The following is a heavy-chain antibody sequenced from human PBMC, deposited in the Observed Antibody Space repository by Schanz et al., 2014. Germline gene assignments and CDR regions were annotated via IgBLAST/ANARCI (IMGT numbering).Heavy chain of an antibody. CDR1: GFSFDDYT. Sequence: EEQGVESGGVVAQPGGSLRLSCAASGFSFDDYTMHWFGNSPGTGLECVSLISLACGHTYYADSVKGRFTISRDNSKNSLYLQMNSLRTEDTALYYCAKDSRGSSFDMDVWGQGTTVTVSS. J-gene: IGHJ6*02. CDR2: ISLACGHT. CDR3: AKDSRGSSFDMDV. D-gene: IGHD1-26*01. V-gene: IGHV3-43*01.